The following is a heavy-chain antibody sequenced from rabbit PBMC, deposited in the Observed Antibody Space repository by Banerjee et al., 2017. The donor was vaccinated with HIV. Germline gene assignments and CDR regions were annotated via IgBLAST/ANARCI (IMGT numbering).Heavy chain of an antibody. CDR1: GFSFSNGYV. Sequence: QEQLEESGGDLVKPEGSLTLTCTASGFSFSNGYVMCWVRQAPGKGLEWIACINTISGDTVYATWAKGRFTISRTSSTTVTLQMTSLTAADTATYFCARDAGYTYAFDPWCPGTLVTVS. V-gene: IGHV1S45*01. CDR2: INTISGDT. J-gene: IGHJ2*01. D-gene: IGHD7-1*01. CDR3: ARDAGYTYAFDP.